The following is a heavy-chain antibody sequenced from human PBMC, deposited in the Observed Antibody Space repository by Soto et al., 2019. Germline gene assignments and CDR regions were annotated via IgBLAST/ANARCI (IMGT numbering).Heavy chain of an antibody. Sequence: ASLKVSCKASGYAFTVYYMHWLRQAPGQGLEWMGWINPNSGGTNYAQKFQGWVTMTRDTSISTAYMELSRLRSDDTAVYYCARASGIAVAEILDYWGQGTLVTVSS. J-gene: IGHJ4*02. V-gene: IGHV1-2*04. D-gene: IGHD6-19*01. CDR1: GYAFTVYY. CDR2: INPNSGGT. CDR3: ARASGIAVAEILDY.